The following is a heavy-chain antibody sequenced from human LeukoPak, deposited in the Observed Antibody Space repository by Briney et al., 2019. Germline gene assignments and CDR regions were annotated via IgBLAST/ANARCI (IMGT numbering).Heavy chain of an antibody. D-gene: IGHD1-26*01. J-gene: IGHJ4*02. Sequence: PGGSLRLSXAASGFTFSSYSMNWVRQAPGKGLEWVSYISSSSSTIYYADSVKGRFTISRDNAKNSLYLQMNSLRAEDTAVYYCARKARGGSFPVGYWGQGTLVTVSS. CDR1: GFTFSSYS. V-gene: IGHV3-48*01. CDR3: ARKARGGSFPVGY. CDR2: ISSSSSTI.